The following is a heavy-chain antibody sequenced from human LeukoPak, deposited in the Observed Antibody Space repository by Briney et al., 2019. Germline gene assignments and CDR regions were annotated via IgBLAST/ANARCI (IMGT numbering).Heavy chain of an antibody. J-gene: IGHJ3*02. CDR1: GFTFDDYA. CDR2: ISWNSGSI. CDR3: AKDIMRLGELSSDAFDI. V-gene: IGHV3-9*03. Sequence: PGGSLRLPCAASGFTFDDYAMHWVRHAPGKGLEWVSGISWNSGSIGYADSVKGRFTISRDNAKNSLYLQMNSLRAEDMALYYCAKDIMRLGELSSDAFDIWGQGTMVTVSS. D-gene: IGHD3-16*02.